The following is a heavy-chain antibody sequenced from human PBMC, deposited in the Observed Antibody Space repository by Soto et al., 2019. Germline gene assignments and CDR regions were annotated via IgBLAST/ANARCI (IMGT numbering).Heavy chain of an antibody. Sequence: GGSLRLSCAASGFTVSSNYMSWVRQAPGKGLERVSVIYSGGSTYYADSVKGRFTISRDNSKNTLYLQMNSLRAEDTAAYYCARSGVAELAPFDYWGQGTLVTVSS. CDR2: IYSGGST. V-gene: IGHV3-53*01. J-gene: IGHJ4*02. D-gene: IGHD1-7*01. CDR3: ARSGVAELAPFDY. CDR1: GFTVSSNY.